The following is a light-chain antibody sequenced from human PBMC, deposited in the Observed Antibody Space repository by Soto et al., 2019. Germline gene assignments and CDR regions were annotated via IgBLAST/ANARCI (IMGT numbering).Light chain of an antibody. Sequence: DIQITQSPFTLSASVGARVTITCRASQSISSWLAWYQQRPWKAPKLLIYKASSLESGVPSRFSGSGSGTQFTLTISSLQPDDFATYYCQYYNTYSQTFGQGTKVDI. CDR1: QSISSW. V-gene: IGKV1-5*03. CDR2: KAS. CDR3: QYYNTYSQT. J-gene: IGKJ1*01.